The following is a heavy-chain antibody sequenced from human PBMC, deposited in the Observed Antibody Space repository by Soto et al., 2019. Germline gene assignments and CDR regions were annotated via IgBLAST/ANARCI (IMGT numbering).Heavy chain of an antibody. J-gene: IGHJ4*02. V-gene: IGHV4-31*03. CDR1: GGSLSSEWYY. D-gene: IGHD5-18*01. Sequence: TLSLPCTVSGGSLSSEWYYWSWCRQLRGKGLEWIGDIYYSGTTYQNKSLRSRLTISGDASKNQFSLKLSSVTDADTALYYCARGRGYSYGPYYFDYWGQGTLGTVSS. CDR2: IYYSGTT. CDR3: ARGRGYSYGPYYFDY.